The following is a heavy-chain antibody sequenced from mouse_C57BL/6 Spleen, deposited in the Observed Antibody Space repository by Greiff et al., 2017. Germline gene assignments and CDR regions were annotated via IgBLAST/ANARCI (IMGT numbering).Heavy chain of an antibody. D-gene: IGHD2-4*01. Sequence: VKLMESGPGLVQPSQSLSITCTVSGFSLTSYGVHWVRQSPGKGLEWLGVIWRGGSTDYNAAFMSRLSITKDNSKSQVFFKMNSLQADYTAIYYCAKNPYDYDDAMDYWGQGTSVTVSS. CDR3: AKNPYDYDDAMDY. V-gene: IGHV2-5*01. CDR1: GFSLTSYG. J-gene: IGHJ4*01. CDR2: IWRGGST.